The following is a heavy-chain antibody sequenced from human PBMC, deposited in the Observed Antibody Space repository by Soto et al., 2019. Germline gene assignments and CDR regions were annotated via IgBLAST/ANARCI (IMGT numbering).Heavy chain of an antibody. CDR3: ARHDEGRYFDY. J-gene: IGHJ4*02. V-gene: IGHV4-39*01. D-gene: IGHD6-6*01. CDR1: GGSISSSSYY. CDR2: IYYSGST. Sequence: QLQLQESGPGLVKPSETLSLTCTVSGGSISSSSYYWGWIRQPPGKGLEWIGSIYYSGSTYYNPSLKRRVTISVDTSKNQFSLKLSSVTAADTAVYYCARHDEGRYFDYWGQGTLVTVSS.